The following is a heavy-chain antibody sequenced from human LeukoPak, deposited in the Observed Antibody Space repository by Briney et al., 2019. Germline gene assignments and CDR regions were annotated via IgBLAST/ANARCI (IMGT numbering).Heavy chain of an antibody. V-gene: IGHV4-59*01. CDR1: CGSISNYY. CDR2: MYYSGST. CDR3: ASSHPLGSNNDYYTPFDY. D-gene: IGHD3-3*01. Sequence: SETLSLTCTVSCGSISNYYWSWIRQPPGKGLEWIGYMYYSGSTNYNPSLKSRVTISVDTSKNQFSLKLRSVTAADTAVYYCASSHPLGSNNDYYTPFDYWGQGTLVTVSS. J-gene: IGHJ4*02.